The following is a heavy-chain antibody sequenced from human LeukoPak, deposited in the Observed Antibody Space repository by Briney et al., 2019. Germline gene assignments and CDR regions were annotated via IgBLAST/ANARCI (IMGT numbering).Heavy chain of an antibody. Sequence: GASVTLSCKASGYTFSSYGIGWVRQAPRQGLEWMGWITAGNGNTNYAQKDQGIVTMTTDTSTSTAYMELRSLRSDDTAVYFCARDLARGYSYGYNAFDIWGQGTMVTVSS. J-gene: IGHJ3*02. CDR1: GYTFSSYG. CDR3: ARDLARGYSYGYNAFDI. D-gene: IGHD5-18*01. CDR2: ITAGNGNT. V-gene: IGHV1-18*01.